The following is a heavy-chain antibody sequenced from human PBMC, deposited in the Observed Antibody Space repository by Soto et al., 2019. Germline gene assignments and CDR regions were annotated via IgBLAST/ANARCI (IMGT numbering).Heavy chain of an antibody. CDR3: ARGEPVWSGYHIYYYGMDV. CDR2: INSDGSST. D-gene: IGHD3-3*01. CDR1: GFTFSSYW. J-gene: IGHJ6*02. V-gene: IGHV3-74*01. Sequence: GGSLRLSCAASGFTFSSYWMHWVRQAPGKGLVWVSRINSDGSSTSYADSVKGRFTISRDNAKNTLYLQMNSLRAEDTAVYYCARGEPVWSGYHIYYYGMDVWGQGTTVTVSS.